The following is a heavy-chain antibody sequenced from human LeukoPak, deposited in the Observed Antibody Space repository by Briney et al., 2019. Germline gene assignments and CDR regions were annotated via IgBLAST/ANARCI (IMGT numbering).Heavy chain of an antibody. V-gene: IGHV3-30*04. CDR2: ISYDGSNK. Sequence: GRSLRLSCAASGFTFSSYAMHWVRQAPGKGLEWVAVISYDGSNKYYADSVKGRFTTSRDNSKNTLYLQMNSLRAEETAVYYCARDGKLSDYVNFDYWGQGTLVTVSS. D-gene: IGHD3-16*01. CDR3: ARDGKLSDYVNFDY. J-gene: IGHJ4*02. CDR1: GFTFSSYA.